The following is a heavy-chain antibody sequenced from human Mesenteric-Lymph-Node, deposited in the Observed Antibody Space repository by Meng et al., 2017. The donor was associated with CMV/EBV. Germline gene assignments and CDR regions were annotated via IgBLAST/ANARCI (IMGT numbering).Heavy chain of an antibody. Sequence: GESLKISCAASGFTFSIYSMHWVRQAPGKGLVWISHINDDGSRTSYADSVKGRFTISRDDAKNSLYLQMNSLRAGDTAVYYCVRPWFTSSSGDYYYYYGMDVWGQGTTVTVSS. J-gene: IGHJ6*02. V-gene: IGHV3-74*01. CDR2: INDDGSRT. D-gene: IGHD6-6*01. CDR1: GFTFSIYS. CDR3: VRPWFTSSSGDYYYYYGMDV.